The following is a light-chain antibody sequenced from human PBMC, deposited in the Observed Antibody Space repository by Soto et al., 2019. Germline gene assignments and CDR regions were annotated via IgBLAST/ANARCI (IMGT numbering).Light chain of an antibody. V-gene: IGLV2-14*01. CDR1: SSDVGGYKF. J-gene: IGLJ3*02. CDR2: EVS. Sequence: QSALTQPASVSGSPGQSITISCTGTSSDVGGYKFVSWYQQHPGKAPKLMIYEVSNRPSGVSNRFSGSKSGNTASLTISGIQAEDEAAYYCSSYTTSRTRVFGGGTKVTVL. CDR3: SSYTTSRTRV.